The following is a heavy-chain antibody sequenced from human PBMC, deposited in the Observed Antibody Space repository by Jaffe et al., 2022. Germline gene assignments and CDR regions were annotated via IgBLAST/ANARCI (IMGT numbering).Heavy chain of an antibody. CDR3: ARERGNYYGSGSYRFDP. Sequence: EVQLVESGGGLVQPGGSLRLSCAASGFTFSSYWMSWVRQAPGKGLEWVANIKQDGSEKYYVDSVKGRFTISRDNAKNSLYLQMNSLRAEDTAVYYCARERGNYYGSGSYRFDPWGQGTLVTVSS. J-gene: IGHJ5*02. D-gene: IGHD3-10*01. CDR2: IKQDGSEK. V-gene: IGHV3-7*01. CDR1: GFTFSSYW.